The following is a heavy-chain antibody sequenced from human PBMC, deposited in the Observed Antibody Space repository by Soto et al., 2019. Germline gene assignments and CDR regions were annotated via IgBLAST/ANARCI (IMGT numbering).Heavy chain of an antibody. CDR3: ASGQVDSSGYYSRTVPGWFDP. CDR1: GFTFSSYA. CDR2: ISYDGSNK. Sequence: QVQLVESGGGVVQPGRSLRLSCAASGFTFSSYAMHWVRQAPGKGLEWVAVISYDGSNKYYADSVKGRFTISRDNSKNTLYLQMNSLRAEDTAVYYCASGQVDSSGYYSRTVPGWFDPWGQGTLVTVSS. V-gene: IGHV3-30-3*01. D-gene: IGHD3-22*01. J-gene: IGHJ5*02.